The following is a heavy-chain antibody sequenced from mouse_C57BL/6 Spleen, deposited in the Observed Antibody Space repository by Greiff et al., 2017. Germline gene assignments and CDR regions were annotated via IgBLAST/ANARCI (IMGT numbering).Heavy chain of an antibody. CDR3: ARHEDRAYYCISYVYFDY. V-gene: IGHV1-62-2*01. J-gene: IGHJ2*01. CDR2: FYPGSGSI. Sequence: VQLQESGAELVKPGASVKLSCKASGYTFTEYTIHWVKQRSGQGLEWIGWFYPGSGSIKYNEKFKDKATLTADKSSSTVYMELSRLTSEDSAVYFCARHEDRAYYCISYVYFDYWGQGTTLTVSS. CDR1: GYTFTEYT. D-gene: IGHD1-1*01.